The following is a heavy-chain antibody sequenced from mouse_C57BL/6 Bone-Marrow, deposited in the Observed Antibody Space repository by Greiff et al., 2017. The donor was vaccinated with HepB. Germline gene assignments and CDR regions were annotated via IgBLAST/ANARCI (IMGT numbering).Heavy chain of an antibody. CDR2: IWSGGST. CDR1: GFSLTSYG. V-gene: IGHV2-2*01. J-gene: IGHJ4*01. CDR3: ARKLALYGSFCIDY. D-gene: IGHD1-1*01. Sequence: VQLQQSGPGLVQPSQSLSITCTVSGFSLTSYGVHWVRQSPGKGLEWLGVIWSGGSTDYNAAFISRLSISKDNSKSQVFFKMNSLQADDSAIYYCARKLALYGSFCIDYWGQGTSVTVSS.